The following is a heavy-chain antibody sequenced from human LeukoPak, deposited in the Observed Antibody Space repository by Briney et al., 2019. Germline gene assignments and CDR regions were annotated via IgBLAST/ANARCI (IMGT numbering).Heavy chain of an antibody. CDR1: GGSISSYY. D-gene: IGHD3-22*01. CDR2: IYYSGST. J-gene: IGHJ6*02. V-gene: IGHV4-59*01. Sequence: SETLSLTCTVSGGSISSYYWSWIRQPPGKGLEWIGYIYYSGSTNYNPSLKSRVTISVDTSKNQFSLKLSSVTAADTAVYYCATDRLRGYYYYGMDVWGQGTTVTVSS. CDR3: ATDRLRGYYYYGMDV.